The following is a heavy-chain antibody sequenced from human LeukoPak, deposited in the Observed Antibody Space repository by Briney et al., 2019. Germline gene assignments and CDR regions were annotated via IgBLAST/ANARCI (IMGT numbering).Heavy chain of an antibody. Sequence: PSETLSLTCAVSGGSISSGGYSWSWIRQPPGKGLEWIGYIYHSGSTYYNPSLKSRVTISVDRSKNQFSLKLSSVTAADTAVYYCAREGYYYDSSGPAELYWGQGTLVTVSS. D-gene: IGHD3-22*01. CDR3: AREGYYYDSSGPAELY. J-gene: IGHJ4*02. V-gene: IGHV4-30-2*01. CDR2: IYHSGST. CDR1: GGSISSGGYS.